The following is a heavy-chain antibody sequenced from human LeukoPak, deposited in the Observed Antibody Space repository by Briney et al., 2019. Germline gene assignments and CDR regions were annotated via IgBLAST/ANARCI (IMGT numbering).Heavy chain of an antibody. V-gene: IGHV4-39*01. CDR2: IYYSGST. D-gene: IGHD3-10*01. CDR1: GGSISSSSYY. CDR3: ATPQFPVLLWFGDPPAFDI. Sequence: KPSETLSLTCTVSGGSISSSSYYWGWIRQPPGKGLEWIGSIYYSGSTYYNPSLKSRVTISVDTSKNQFSLKLSSVTAADTAVYYCATPQFPVLLWFGDPPAFDIWGQGTMVTVSS. J-gene: IGHJ3*02.